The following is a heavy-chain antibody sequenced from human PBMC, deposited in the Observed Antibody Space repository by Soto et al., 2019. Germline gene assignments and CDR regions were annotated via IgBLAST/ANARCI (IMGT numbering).Heavy chain of an antibody. CDR3: AGGYIVLIPVINYSDYGMEV. V-gene: IGHV1-18*01. CDR2: ISAYTGNT. D-gene: IGHD2-21*01. J-gene: IGHJ6*02. Sequence: QIHLVQSGPEVKKPGASVKVSCKASGHTYPSYAITWVRQAPGQGLEWMGWISAYTGNTNYAQNLQDRDTMNMDTAPTTDYMGLRSRRADDTAICCYAGGYIVLIPVINYSDYGMEVWGQGTTVTVSS. CDR1: GHTYPSYA.